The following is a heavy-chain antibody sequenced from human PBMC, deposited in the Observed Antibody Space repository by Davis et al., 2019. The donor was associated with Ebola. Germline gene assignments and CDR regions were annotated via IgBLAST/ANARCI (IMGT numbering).Heavy chain of an antibody. CDR2: ISVYNGNT. J-gene: IGHJ4*02. V-gene: IGHV1-18*01. Sequence: AASVKVSCKASGYTFTSSGISWVRQAPGQGLEWMGWISVYNGNTHYAQNLQARVTMTTDTSTSTAYMELRSLRSDDTAVYYCARDKEARPTFQFGLYTSSWEVLDYWGQGTLVTVSS. CDR3: ARDKEARPTFQFGLYTSSWEVLDY. D-gene: IGHD6-13*01. CDR1: GYTFTSSG.